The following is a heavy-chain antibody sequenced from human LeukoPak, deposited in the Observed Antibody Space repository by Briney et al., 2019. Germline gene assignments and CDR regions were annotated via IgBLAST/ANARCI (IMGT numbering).Heavy chain of an antibody. D-gene: IGHD2-2*01. CDR3: ARAGGDIVVVPAEDNWFDP. J-gene: IGHJ5*02. V-gene: IGHV1-2*02. Sequence: GASVKVSCKASGYTFTGYYMHWVRQAPGQGLEWMGWINPNSGGTNYAQKFQGRVTMTRDTSISTAYMELSRPRSDDTAVYYCARAGGDIVVVPAEDNWFDPWGQGTLVTVSS. CDR2: INPNSGGT. CDR1: GYTFTGYY.